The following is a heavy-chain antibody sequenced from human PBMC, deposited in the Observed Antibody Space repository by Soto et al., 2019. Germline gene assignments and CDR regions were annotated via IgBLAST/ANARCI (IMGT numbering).Heavy chain of an antibody. CDR1: GGSISSSSYY. CDR3: ARLLSWGYSSSWPTNWFDP. D-gene: IGHD6-13*01. CDR2: IYYSGST. Sequence: QLQLQESGPGLVKPSETLSLTCTVSGGSISSSSYYWGWIRQPPGKGLEWIGSIYYSGSTYYNPSLKSRVPISGDTSKNQFSLKLSSVTAADTAVYYCARLLSWGYSSSWPTNWFDPWGQGTLVTVSS. J-gene: IGHJ5*02. V-gene: IGHV4-39*01.